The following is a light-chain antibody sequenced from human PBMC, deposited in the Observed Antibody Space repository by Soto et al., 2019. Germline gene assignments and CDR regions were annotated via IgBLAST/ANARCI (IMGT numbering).Light chain of an antibody. CDR1: RSALYSSNSKNY. J-gene: IGKJ5*01. CDR3: QQAASFPIT. V-gene: IGKV4-1*01. CDR2: WAS. Sequence: EIVLTQSPDSLDVSLGERATINCKSSRSALYSSNSKNYLAWYQQKAGQPPKLLIYWASTRESGVPDRFSGSGSGTDFSLTINGLQPEDFATYYCQQAASFPITFGQGTRLEIK.